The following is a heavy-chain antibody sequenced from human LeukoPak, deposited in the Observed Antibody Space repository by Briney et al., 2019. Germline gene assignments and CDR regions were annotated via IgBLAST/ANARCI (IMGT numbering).Heavy chain of an antibody. V-gene: IGHV1-69*04. J-gene: IGHJ4*02. CDR1: GGTFSRIA. CDR3: GSDPPYSTGWLYYFDH. CDR2: IIPTVGIT. D-gene: IGHD6-19*01. Sequence: SVKVSCKASGGTFSRIAISWVRQAPGQGLEWMGRIIPTVGITNYAQKFQGRVTITADKSTSTAYLELSSLRSEDTAVYYCGSDPPYSTGWLYYFDHWGQGTLVTVSP.